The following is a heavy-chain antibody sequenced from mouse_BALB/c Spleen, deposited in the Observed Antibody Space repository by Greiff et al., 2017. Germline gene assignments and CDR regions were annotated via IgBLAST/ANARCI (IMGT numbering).Heavy chain of an antibody. CDR2: IDPSDSYT. CDR1: GYTFTSYW. D-gene: IGHD1-1*01. J-gene: IGHJ4*01. Sequence: VQLQQPGAELVKPGASAKLSCKASGYTFTSYWMHWVKQRPGQGLEWIGEIDPSDSYTNYNQKFKGKATLTVDKSSSTAYMQLSSLTSEDSAVYYCARYYYGSSFSYYAMDYWGQGTSVTVSS. V-gene: IGHV1-69*02. CDR3: ARYYYGSSFSYYAMDY.